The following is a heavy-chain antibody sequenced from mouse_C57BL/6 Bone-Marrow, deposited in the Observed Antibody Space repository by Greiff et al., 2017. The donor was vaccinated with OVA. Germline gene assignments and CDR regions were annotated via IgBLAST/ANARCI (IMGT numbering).Heavy chain of an antibody. D-gene: IGHD2-13*01. CDR1: DYEFPSHD. V-gene: IGHV5-2*01. CDR3: ARWGDVGWYFDV. Sequence: EVKVVESGGGLVQPGESLKLSCESNDYEFPSHDMSWVRKTPEQRLELVAAINSAGGSTYYPDTMERRFIISRDNTKKTLYLQMSSLRAEDTALYYCARWGDVGWYFDVWGTGTTVTVSS. J-gene: IGHJ1*03. CDR2: INSAGGST.